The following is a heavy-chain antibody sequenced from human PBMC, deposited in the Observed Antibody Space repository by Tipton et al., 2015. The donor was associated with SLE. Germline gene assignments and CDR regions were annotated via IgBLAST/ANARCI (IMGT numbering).Heavy chain of an antibody. CDR1: GGSIGSYY. J-gene: IGHJ5*02. Sequence: LRLSCTVSGGSIGSYYWSWIRQPPGKGLEWIGYIYYSGSTNYNPSLKSRVTISVDTSKNQFSLKLSSVTAADTAVYYCARASGGLAHSGPYPWWFDPWGQGTLVTVSS. CDR3: ARASGGLAHSGPYPWWFDP. CDR2: IYYSGST. D-gene: IGHD5-12*01. V-gene: IGHV4-59*01.